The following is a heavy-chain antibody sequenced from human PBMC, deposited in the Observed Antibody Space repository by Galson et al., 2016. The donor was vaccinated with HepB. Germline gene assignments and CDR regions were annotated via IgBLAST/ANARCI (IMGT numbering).Heavy chain of an antibody. J-gene: IGHJ4*02. V-gene: IGHV3-74*01. Sequence: SLRLSCAASGFILSSYWMHWVRQVPGKGLQWVSRINDNDGSFTNYADSVRGRFTISRDNAKNTLYLQMNSPRAEDTAVYYCARDLAGAHDYWGQGTLVTVSS. D-gene: IGHD1-26*01. CDR2: INDNDGSFT. CDR3: ARDLAGAHDY. CDR1: GFILSSYW.